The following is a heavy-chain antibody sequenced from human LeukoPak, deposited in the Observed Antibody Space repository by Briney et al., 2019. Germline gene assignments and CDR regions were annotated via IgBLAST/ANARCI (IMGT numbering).Heavy chain of an antibody. CDR1: GFTFSSYV. D-gene: IGHD3-22*01. V-gene: IGHV3-33*08. J-gene: IGHJ4*02. CDR3: ARDNWGDGGYYRTLDY. Sequence: PGRSLRLSCAASGFTFSSYVMHWVRQAPGKGLEWVAGIRYDGSDRSYADPVKGRFTISRDNSKNTVDLQMNSLRAEDTAVYYCARDNWGDGGYYRTLDYWGQGTLVTVSS. CDR2: IRYDGSDR.